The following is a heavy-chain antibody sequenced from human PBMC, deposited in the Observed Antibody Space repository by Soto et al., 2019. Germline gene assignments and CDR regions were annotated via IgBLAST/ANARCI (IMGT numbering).Heavy chain of an antibody. J-gene: IGHJ6*02. CDR1: GYTFTSDA. Sequence: QVQLVQSGAEEKKPGASVKVSCKASGYTFTSDAMHWVRQAPGQRLEWMGWINAGNGNTKYSQMFQGRVTITRDTSASTAYMELSSLRTEDTAVYYCARDASYYGMDVWGQGTTVTVSS. V-gene: IGHV1-3*05. CDR2: INAGNGNT. CDR3: ARDASYYGMDV.